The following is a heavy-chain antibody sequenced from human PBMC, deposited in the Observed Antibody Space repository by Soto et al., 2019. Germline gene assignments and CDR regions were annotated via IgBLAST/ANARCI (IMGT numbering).Heavy chain of an antibody. D-gene: IGHD1-1*01. CDR2: ISKSGGTI. CDR1: GLTFSAYP. CDR3: ARVSGLGQAAFDI. V-gene: IGHV3-48*01. Sequence: GGSLRLSCAASGLTFSAYPMNWVRQAPGKGLEWVSYISKSGGTINYANSVKGRFTISRDNAKNTLYLQMDSLRAEDMALYYCARVSGLGQAAFDIWGQGTMVTVSS. J-gene: IGHJ3*02.